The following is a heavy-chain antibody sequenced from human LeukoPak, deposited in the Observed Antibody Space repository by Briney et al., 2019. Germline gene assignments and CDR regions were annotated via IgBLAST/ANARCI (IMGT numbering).Heavy chain of an antibody. CDR1: GYSISSGYY. Sequence: SETLSLTCTVSGYSISSGYYWGWIRQPPGKGLEWIGSIYHSGSTYYNPSLKSRVTISVDTSKNQFSLKLSSVTAADTAVYYCARGTAYYDLWSGTTDAFDIWGQGTMVTVSS. D-gene: IGHD3-3*01. CDR3: ARGTAYYDLWSGTTDAFDI. J-gene: IGHJ3*02. CDR2: IYHSGST. V-gene: IGHV4-38-2*02.